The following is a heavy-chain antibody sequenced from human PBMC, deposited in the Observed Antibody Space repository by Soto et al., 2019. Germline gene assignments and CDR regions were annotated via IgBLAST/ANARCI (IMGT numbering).Heavy chain of an antibody. CDR2: IYPGDHET. CDR3: ARSPRSSPYFDY. CDR1: GYTFSNFW. J-gene: IGHJ4*02. D-gene: IGHD6-13*01. V-gene: IGHV5-51*01. Sequence: PGESLKISCRCSGYTFSNFWIAWVRHLPGKGLEWMGIIYPGDHETRYSSSFHGKVTISADKSINTAYLQWSSLEASDSAFYYCARSPRSSPYFDYWGQGALVTVSS.